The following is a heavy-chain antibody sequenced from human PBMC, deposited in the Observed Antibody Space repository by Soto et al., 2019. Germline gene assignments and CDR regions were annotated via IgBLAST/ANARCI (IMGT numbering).Heavy chain of an antibody. Sequence: GGSLRLSCAASGFTFDDYAMHWVRQAPGKGLEWVSCISWNSGSIGYADSVKGRFTISRDNAKNSLYLQMNSLRAEDTALYYCARERRFLEWFDAFDIWGQGTMVTVS. V-gene: IGHV3-9*01. D-gene: IGHD3-3*01. J-gene: IGHJ3*02. CDR2: ISWNSGSI. CDR3: ARERRFLEWFDAFDI. CDR1: GFTFDDYA.